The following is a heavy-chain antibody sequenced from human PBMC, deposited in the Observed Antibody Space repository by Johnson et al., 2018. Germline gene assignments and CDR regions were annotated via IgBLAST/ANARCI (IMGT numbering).Heavy chain of an antibody. CDR3: ARGGPYSWNYGDF. D-gene: IGHD1-26*01. Sequence: QVQLVESGGGVVQPGRSQRLSCAASGFTFSSRGMHWVRQAPGKGLEWVAVISYDGSNKYYAGSVQGRFTISRDNSKSTVYLQMDSLRTEDTAVYYCARGGPYSWNYGDFWGQGTLVTVSS. CDR1: GFTFSSRG. J-gene: IGHJ4*02. CDR2: ISYDGSNK. V-gene: IGHV3-30*03.